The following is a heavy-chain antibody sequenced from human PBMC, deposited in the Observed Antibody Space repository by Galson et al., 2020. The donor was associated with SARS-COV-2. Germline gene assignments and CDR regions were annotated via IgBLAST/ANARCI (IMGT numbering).Heavy chain of an antibody. Sequence: ASVKVSCKASGYTFTSYAMHWVRQAPGQRLEWMGWINAGNGNTKYSQKFQGRVTITRDTSASTAYMELSSLRSEDTAVYYCATQSEGFYYDSSGYSMWDWYFDLWGRGTLVTVSS. V-gene: IGHV1-3*01. D-gene: IGHD3-22*01. CDR2: INAGNGNT. CDR1: GYTFTSYA. CDR3: ATQSEGFYYDSSGYSMWDWYFDL. J-gene: IGHJ2*01.